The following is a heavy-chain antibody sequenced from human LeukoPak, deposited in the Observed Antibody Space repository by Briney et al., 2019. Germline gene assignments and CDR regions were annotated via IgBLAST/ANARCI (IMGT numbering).Heavy chain of an antibody. CDR3: ARAPRDRGYCGATSCFEYMDV. J-gene: IGHJ6*03. Sequence: SETLSLTCTVSGASFSSYYWSWLRQPPGKGLEWIAYIFYNGNTKYNPSLKSRVTISVDTSKTQFSLKVTSVTAADTAVYYCARAPRDRGYCGATSCFEYMDVWGRGTTVTISS. V-gene: IGHV4-59*01. CDR1: GASFSSYY. CDR2: IFYNGNT. D-gene: IGHD2-2*01.